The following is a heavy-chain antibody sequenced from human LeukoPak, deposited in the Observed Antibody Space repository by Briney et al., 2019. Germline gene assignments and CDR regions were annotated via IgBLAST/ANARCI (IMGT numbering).Heavy chain of an antibody. CDR3: AKDRGFGEYFPFFY. CDR1: GFTFTTYA. Sequence: PGGSLRLSCAASGFTFTTYAMSWVRDTPERGLGWVSAISGSGGSTYYADSVKGRFTISRDNSKNTLYLQMNSLRAEDTAVYYCAKDRGFGEYFPFFYWGQGTLVTVSS. D-gene: IGHD3-10*01. J-gene: IGHJ4*02. V-gene: IGHV3-23*01. CDR2: ISGSGGST.